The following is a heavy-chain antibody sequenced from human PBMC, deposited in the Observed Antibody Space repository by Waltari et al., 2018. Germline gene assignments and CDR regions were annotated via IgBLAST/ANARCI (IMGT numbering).Heavy chain of an antibody. D-gene: IGHD1-26*01. CDR1: GGSIRSSSYY. J-gene: IGHJ3*02. CDR2: IYYSGST. Sequence: QLQLQESGPGLVKPSETLSLTCTVSGGSIRSSSYYWGWIRQPPGKGLEWIGSIYYSGSTYYNPSLKSRVTISVDTSKNQFSLKLSSVTAADTAVYYCARSGSFTIDAFDIWGQGTMVTVSS. V-gene: IGHV4-39*07. CDR3: ARSGSFTIDAFDI.